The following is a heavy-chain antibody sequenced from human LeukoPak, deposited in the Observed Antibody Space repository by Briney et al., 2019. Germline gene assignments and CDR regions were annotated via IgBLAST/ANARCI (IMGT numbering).Heavy chain of an antibody. CDR3: ASAAGSGKPWETLDY. J-gene: IGHJ4*02. CDR1: GFTFSDYG. Sequence: YPGKSLRLSCAVSGFTFSDYGMHWVRQAPGKGLLWVAFISSDGNNEDYADSVKGRFTISRDNSKNTLYLQMNSLRAEDTAVYYCASAAGSGKPWETLDYWGQGTLVTVSS. D-gene: IGHD3-10*01. V-gene: IGHV3-30*03. CDR2: ISSDGNNE.